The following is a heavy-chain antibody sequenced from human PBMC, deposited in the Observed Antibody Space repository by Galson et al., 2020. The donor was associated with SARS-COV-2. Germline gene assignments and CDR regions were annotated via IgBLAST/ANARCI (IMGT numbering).Heavy chain of an antibody. CDR2: ISSSSSYI. CDR3: ARDGDEYYDYVWGSYRYLDY. CDR1: GFTFSSYS. Sequence: GESLKISCAASGFTFSSYSMNWVRQAPGKGLEWVSSISSSSSYIYYADSVKGRFTISRDNAKNSLYLQMNSLRAEDTAVYYCARDGDEYYDYVWGSYRYLDYWGQGTLVTVSS. D-gene: IGHD3-16*02. V-gene: IGHV3-21*01. J-gene: IGHJ4*02.